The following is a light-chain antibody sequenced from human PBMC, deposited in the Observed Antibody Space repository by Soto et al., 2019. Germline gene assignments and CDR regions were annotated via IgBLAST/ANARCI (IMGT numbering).Light chain of an antibody. CDR1: QSISSW. Sequence: DIQRTQSPSTLSASAGERVTIPCRASQSISSWLPWYQQQPGQAPKLLIYDAASLESGVPSRCSGSGSATEITLTISRLVPEDFSVYYCQLRRTFGQGTQVEI. V-gene: IGKV1-5*01. CDR2: DAA. CDR3: QLRRT. J-gene: IGKJ1*01.